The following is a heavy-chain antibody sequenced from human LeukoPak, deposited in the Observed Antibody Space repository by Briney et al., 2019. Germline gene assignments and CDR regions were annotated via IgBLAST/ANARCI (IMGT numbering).Heavy chain of an antibody. CDR1: GGSISSGDYY. V-gene: IGHV4-30-4*01. CDR2: IYYSGST. J-gene: IGHJ4*02. Sequence: PSETLSLTCTVSGGSISSGDYYWSWIRQPPGKGLEWIGYIYYSGSTYYNPSLKSRVTISVDTSKNQFSLKLSSVTAADTAVYYCARSLTVTTSPDYWGQGTLVTVSS. D-gene: IGHD4-17*01. CDR3: ARSLTVTTSPDY.